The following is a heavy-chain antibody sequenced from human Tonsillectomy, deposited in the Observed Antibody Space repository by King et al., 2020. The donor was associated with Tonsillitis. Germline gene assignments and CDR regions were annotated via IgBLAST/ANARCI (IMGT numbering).Heavy chain of an antibody. J-gene: IGHJ3*01. CDR1: GYPFTDYY. D-gene: IGHD2-21*01. CDR2: MNPKNGDT. V-gene: IGHV1-2*02. Sequence: QVQLVESGAEVKKPGASVKVSCKASGYPFTDYYIHWVRQAPGQGLEWMGWMNPKNGDTRYAQNFQGRVSMTREKSISTAYREVSRLRSDDTAMYYCAKSDRDSFDLWGQGTMVTVSS. CDR3: AKSDRDSFDL.